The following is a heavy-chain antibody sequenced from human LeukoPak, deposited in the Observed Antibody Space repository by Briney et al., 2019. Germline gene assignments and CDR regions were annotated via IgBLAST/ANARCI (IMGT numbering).Heavy chain of an antibody. Sequence: PSETLSLTCAVSGYSIGSGYYWAWIRQPPGKGLEWIGSIYHSGSTYYNPSLKSRVTISVDRSRNQFSLKMTSVTGADTAVFYCARDKYTTSSGASSEFDYWGQGTLVIVSS. J-gene: IGHJ4*02. CDR2: IYHSGST. V-gene: IGHV4-38-2*01. D-gene: IGHD6-6*01. CDR1: GYSIGSGYY. CDR3: ARDKYTTSSGASSEFDY.